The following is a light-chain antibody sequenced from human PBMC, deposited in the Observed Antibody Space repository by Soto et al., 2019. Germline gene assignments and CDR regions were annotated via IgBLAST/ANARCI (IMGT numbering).Light chain of an antibody. J-gene: IGLJ2*01. V-gene: IGLV2-23*01. CDR2: EGS. Sequence: QSALTQPASVSGSPGQSITISCTGTSSDVGSYNLVSWYQQHPGKAPKLMIYEGSKRPSGVSNRFSGSKSGNTASLTISGLQAEDEADYYCCSYEGRLRVFGGGTKVTVL. CDR3: CSYEGRLRV. CDR1: SSDVGSYNL.